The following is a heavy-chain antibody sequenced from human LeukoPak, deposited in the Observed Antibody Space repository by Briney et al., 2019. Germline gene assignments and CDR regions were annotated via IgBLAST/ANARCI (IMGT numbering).Heavy chain of an antibody. V-gene: IGHV3-7*01. CDR2: IKQDGSDK. CDR1: GFTFSSYW. J-gene: IGHJ4*02. CDR3: ARLLGYCSGGSCYSIRFDY. D-gene: IGHD2-15*01. Sequence: GGSLTLSCAASGFTFSSYWMSWVRQAPGKGLEWVANIKQDGSDKYYVDSVKGRFTISRDNAKNSLYLQMNSLRAEDTAVFYCARLLGYCSGGSCYSIRFDYWGQGTLVTVSS.